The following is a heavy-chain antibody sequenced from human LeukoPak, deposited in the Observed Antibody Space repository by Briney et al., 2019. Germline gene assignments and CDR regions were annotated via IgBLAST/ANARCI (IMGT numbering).Heavy chain of an antibody. V-gene: IGHV4-61*02. D-gene: IGHD3-22*01. CDR2: ISISGST. CDR3: ARGPYSYDSSGAFDI. CDR1: GDSISSGDYY. J-gene: IGHJ3*02. Sequence: SETLSLTCTVSGDSISSGDYYWSWIRQPAGKGLEWIGRISISGSTNYNPSLKSQVTISVDTSKNQFSLKLSSVTAADTAVYFCARGPYSYDSSGAFDIWGQGTMVTVSS.